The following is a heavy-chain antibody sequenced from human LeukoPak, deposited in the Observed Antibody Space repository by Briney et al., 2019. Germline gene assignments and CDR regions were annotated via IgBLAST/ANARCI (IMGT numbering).Heavy chain of an antibody. V-gene: IGHV4-39*07. CDR2: ITYSGST. D-gene: IGHD3-22*01. Sequence: PSETLSLTCTVSGGSITSNSYYWGWIRQPPGKGLEWIGSITYSGSTYYNPSLKRRVTIPIDTSKNQFSLKLSSVTAADTAVYYCARGVYDSSGYLNWFDPWGQGTLVTVSS. CDR3: ARGVYDSSGYLNWFDP. J-gene: IGHJ5*02. CDR1: GGSITSNSYY.